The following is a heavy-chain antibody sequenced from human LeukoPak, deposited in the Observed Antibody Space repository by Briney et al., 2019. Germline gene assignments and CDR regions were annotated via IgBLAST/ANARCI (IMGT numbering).Heavy chain of an antibody. CDR1: GFTFSSYW. CDR2: IKQDGSEK. Sequence: GGSLRLSCAASGFTFSSYWMSWVRQAPGKGLERVANIKQDGSEKYYVDSVKGQFTISRDNAKNSLYLQMNSLRAEDTAVYYCAREGRFLEWLLSYWGQGTLVTVSS. V-gene: IGHV3-7*01. D-gene: IGHD3-3*01. CDR3: AREGRFLEWLLSY. J-gene: IGHJ4*02.